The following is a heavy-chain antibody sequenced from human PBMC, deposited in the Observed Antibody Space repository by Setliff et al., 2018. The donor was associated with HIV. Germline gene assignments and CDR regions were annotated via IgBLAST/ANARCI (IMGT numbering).Heavy chain of an antibody. CDR3: ARLDWFSKNFDF. V-gene: IGHV4-39*07. D-gene: IGHD3-3*01. CDR2: MCHTGST. Sequence: SETLSLTCTVSGGSISSSDYYWGWIRQPPGKGLEWIGSMCHTGSTYYSPSLNSRFTISVDKSLNQVSLKLSPVTAADTAVYFCARLDWFSKNFDFWGQGTLVTVSS. CDR1: GGSISSSDYY. J-gene: IGHJ4*02.